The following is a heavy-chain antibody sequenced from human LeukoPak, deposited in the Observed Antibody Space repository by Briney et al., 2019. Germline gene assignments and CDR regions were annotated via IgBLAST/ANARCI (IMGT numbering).Heavy chain of an antibody. CDR2: ITSSSTYI. Sequence: GGSLRLSCGASGFTFSSYAMNWVRQAPGKGLEWVSSITSSSTYIYYADSVKGRFTISRDNARNSLYLQMNSLRAEDTAVYYCARDPYSGSYGNDYYYMDVWGKGTTVTISS. J-gene: IGHJ6*03. CDR1: GFTFSSYA. V-gene: IGHV3-21*01. CDR3: ARDPYSGSYGNDYYYMDV. D-gene: IGHD1-26*01.